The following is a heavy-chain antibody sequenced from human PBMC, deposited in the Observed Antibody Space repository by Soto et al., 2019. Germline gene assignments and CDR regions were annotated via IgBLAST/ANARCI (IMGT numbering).Heavy chain of an antibody. D-gene: IGHD2-15*01. Sequence: QVQLQESGPGLVKPSQTLSLTCTVSGGSISSGGYYWSWIRQHPGKGLEWIGYIYYSGRTYYNTSLKSRVTISVDTSKNQFSLKLSSVTAADTAVYYCASSGYCSGGSCEPYYFDYWGQGTLVTVSS. CDR2: IYYSGRT. V-gene: IGHV4-31*03. CDR3: ASSGYCSGGSCEPYYFDY. J-gene: IGHJ4*02. CDR1: GGSISSGGYY.